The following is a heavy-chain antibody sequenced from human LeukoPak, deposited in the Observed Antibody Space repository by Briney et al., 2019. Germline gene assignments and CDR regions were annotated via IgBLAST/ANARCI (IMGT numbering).Heavy chain of an antibody. J-gene: IGHJ5*02. CDR2: IYPGDSDT. CDR3: ARKLALYHDFWSGENWFDP. V-gene: IGHV5-51*01. Sequence: GESLKISCKGSGYSFTSYWIGWVRQMPGKGLEWMGIIYPGDSDTRYSPSFQGQVTISADKSISTAYLQWSSLKASDTAMYYCARKLALYHDFWSGENWFDPWGQGTLVTVSS. D-gene: IGHD3-3*01. CDR1: GYSFTSYW.